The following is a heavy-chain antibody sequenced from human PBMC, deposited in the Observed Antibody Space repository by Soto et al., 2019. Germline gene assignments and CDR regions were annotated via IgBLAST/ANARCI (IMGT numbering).Heavy chain of an antibody. Sequence: PGGSLRLSCAASGFTFSRYWMTWARQAPGKGLEWVANIKQDGSEIYYVDSVKGRFTISRDNAENSLYLQLSSLRAEDTAVYYCARDPVCSGGSCYDYWGQGTLVTVSS. V-gene: IGHV3-7*01. D-gene: IGHD2-15*01. CDR3: ARDPVCSGGSCYDY. CDR1: GFTFSRYW. CDR2: IKQDGSEI. J-gene: IGHJ4*02.